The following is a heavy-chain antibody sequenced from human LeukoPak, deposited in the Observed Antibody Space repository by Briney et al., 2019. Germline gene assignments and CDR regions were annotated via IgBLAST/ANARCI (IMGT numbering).Heavy chain of an antibody. CDR2: IFGSGGSG. J-gene: IGHJ4*02. D-gene: IGHD6-13*01. Sequence: PGGSLRLSCAASGFTFNSYAMYWVRQAPGKGLEWVSGIFGSGGSGHYADSVKGRFTIFRDNSKNTVYLQMNSLRAEDTAVYYCAKTTTGYSSGRYPGWPVDYWGQGTLVTVSS. CDR3: AKTTTGYSSGRYPGWPVDY. V-gene: IGHV3-23*01. CDR1: GFTFNSYA.